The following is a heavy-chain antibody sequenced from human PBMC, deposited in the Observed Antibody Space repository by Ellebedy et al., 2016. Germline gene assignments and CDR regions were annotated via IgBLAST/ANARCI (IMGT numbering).Heavy chain of an antibody. CDR1: GGSVDTYY. J-gene: IGHJ4*02. CDR3: ARDVSLYSSSPSFDF. CDR2: VFYGGST. V-gene: IGHV4-59*02. Sequence: SETLSLXXTVSGGSVDTYYWTWIRQSPGKGLEWIGYVFYGGSTKYNPSLRSRVAISLDTARNQFSLKLTSVAAADTAVYYCARDVSLYSSSPSFDFWGQGTLVTVSS. D-gene: IGHD6-6*01.